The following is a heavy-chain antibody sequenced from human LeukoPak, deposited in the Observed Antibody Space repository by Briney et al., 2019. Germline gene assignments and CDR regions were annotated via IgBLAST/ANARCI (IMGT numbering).Heavy chain of an antibody. D-gene: IGHD3-10*01. CDR2: INSDGTTT. CDR3: ARSPYGPNWFDP. J-gene: IGHJ5*02. V-gene: IGHV3-74*01. CDR1: GFTFSSYA. Sequence: PGGSLRLSCSASGFTFSSYAMHWVRQAPGKGLLWVSRINSDGTTTNYADSVRGRFTISRDNDKNTLFLHMNSLRADDTAVYYCARSPYGPNWFDPWGQGTLVTVSS.